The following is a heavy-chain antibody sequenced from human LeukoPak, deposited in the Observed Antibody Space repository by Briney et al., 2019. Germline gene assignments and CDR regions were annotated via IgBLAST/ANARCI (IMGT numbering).Heavy chain of an antibody. CDR3: ATPTGIAVAGSRGGVDY. CDR2: ISNNGGYT. CDR1: GFTFSSSA. V-gene: IGHV3-23*01. Sequence: GGSLRLSCAASGFTFSSSAMSWVRQAPGKGLEWVSAISNNGGYTYYADSVQGRFTISRDNSKSTLCLQMNSLRAEDTAVYYCATPTGIAVAGSRGGVDYWGQGTLVTVSS. J-gene: IGHJ4*02. D-gene: IGHD6-19*01.